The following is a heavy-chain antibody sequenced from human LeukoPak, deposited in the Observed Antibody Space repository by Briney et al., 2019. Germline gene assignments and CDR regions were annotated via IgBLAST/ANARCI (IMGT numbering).Heavy chain of an antibody. V-gene: IGHV1-24*01. CDR1: GYTLTELS. CDR3: ATVPMYSRTLRFDY. D-gene: IGHD6-13*01. CDR2: FDPEDGET. J-gene: IGHJ4*02. Sequence: ASVKVSCKVSGYTLTELSMHWVRQAPGKGPEWMGGFDPEDGETIYAQKFQGRVTMTEDTSTDTAYMELSSLRSEDTAVYYCATVPMYSRTLRFDYWGQGTLVTVSS.